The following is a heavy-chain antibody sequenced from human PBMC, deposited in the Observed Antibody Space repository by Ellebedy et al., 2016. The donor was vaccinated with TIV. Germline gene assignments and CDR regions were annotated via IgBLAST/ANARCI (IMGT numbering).Heavy chain of an antibody. V-gene: IGHV3-7*01. D-gene: IGHD4-17*01. Sequence: GESLKISCTASGFTFSSYSMTWVRQAPGKGLEWVATINQGGSETYYVDSVKGRFTISRDNAKNSLYLQMNSLRAEDTAVYYCARQTVATSVNDAFDIWGLGTVVTVSS. CDR3: ARQTVATSVNDAFDI. CDR1: GFTFSSYS. J-gene: IGHJ3*02. CDR2: INQGGSET.